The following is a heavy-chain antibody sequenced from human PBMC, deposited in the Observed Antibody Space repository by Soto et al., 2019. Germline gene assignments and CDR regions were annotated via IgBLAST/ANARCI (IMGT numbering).Heavy chain of an antibody. V-gene: IGHV4-34*01. D-gene: IGHD2-2*01. J-gene: IGHJ5*02. CDR1: GGSFSGYY. CDR2: INHSGST. Sequence: SETLSLTCAVYGGSFSGYYWSWIRQPPGKGLEGIGEINHSGSTNYNPSLKSRVTISVDTSKNQFSLKLSSVTAADTAVYYCARRIVVVPAAMLEGWFDPWGQGTLVTVSS. CDR3: ARRIVVVPAAMLEGWFDP.